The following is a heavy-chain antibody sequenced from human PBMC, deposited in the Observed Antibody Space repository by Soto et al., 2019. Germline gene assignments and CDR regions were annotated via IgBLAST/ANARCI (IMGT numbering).Heavy chain of an antibody. J-gene: IGHJ3*02. V-gene: IGHV3-33*01. Sequence: GGSLRLSCAASGFTFSSYGMHWVRQAPGQGLEWVAVIWYDGSNKYYADSVKGRFTISRDNSKNTLYLQMNSLRAEDTAVYYCARDEGIQLWLRFAFDIWGQGTMVTVSS. CDR3: ARDEGIQLWLRFAFDI. D-gene: IGHD5-18*01. CDR1: GFTFSSYG. CDR2: IWYDGSNK.